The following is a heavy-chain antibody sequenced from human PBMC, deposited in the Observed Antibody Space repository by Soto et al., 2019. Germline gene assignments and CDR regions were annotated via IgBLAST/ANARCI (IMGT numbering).Heavy chain of an antibody. Sequence: SVKVTCKDSGGTLSSYAISWVRQDHGQGLEWMGGIIPIFGTANYAQKFQGRVTITADESTSTAYMELSSLRSEDTAVYYCARDFRGYYDSSGYYTFDYWGQGTLVTVSS. D-gene: IGHD3-22*01. CDR1: GGTLSSYA. V-gene: IGHV1-69*13. CDR2: IIPIFGTA. CDR3: ARDFRGYYDSSGYYTFDY. J-gene: IGHJ4*02.